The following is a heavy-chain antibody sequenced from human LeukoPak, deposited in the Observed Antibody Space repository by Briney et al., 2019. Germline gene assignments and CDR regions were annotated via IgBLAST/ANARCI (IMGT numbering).Heavy chain of an antibody. V-gene: IGHV4-4*07. Sequence: SETLSLTCNVSGGSISSYYWSWIRQPAGKGLEWIGRIYTSGSTNYNPSLKSRVTMSVDTSENQFSLKLSSVTAADTAVYYCARVGDYGDYKPDDAFDIWGQGTMVTVSS. CDR1: GGSISSYY. CDR3: ARVGDYGDYKPDDAFDI. D-gene: IGHD4-17*01. J-gene: IGHJ3*02. CDR2: IYTSGST.